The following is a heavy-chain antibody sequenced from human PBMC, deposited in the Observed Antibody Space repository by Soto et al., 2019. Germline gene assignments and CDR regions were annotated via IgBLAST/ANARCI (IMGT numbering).Heavy chain of an antibody. CDR1: GGSISSYY. CDR3: ARGNDYGSGSYGPRPRSSNYYYYYMDV. D-gene: IGHD3-10*01. J-gene: IGHJ6*03. V-gene: IGHV4-59*01. CDR2: IYYSGST. Sequence: SETLSLTCTVSGGSISSYYWSWIRQPPGKGLEWIGYIYYSGSTNYNPSLKSRVTISVETSKNQFSLKLSSVTAADTAVYYCARGNDYGSGSYGPRPRSSNYYYYYMDVWGKGTTVTVSS.